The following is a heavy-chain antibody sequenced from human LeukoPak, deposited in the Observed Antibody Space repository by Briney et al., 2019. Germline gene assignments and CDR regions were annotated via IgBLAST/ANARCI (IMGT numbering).Heavy chain of an antibody. CDR1: GGSISSYY. V-gene: IGHV4-59*01. CDR3: ARSVGGDSSGYPPSY. D-gene: IGHD3-22*01. CDR2: IYYSGST. J-gene: IGHJ4*02. Sequence: SETLSLTCTVSGGSISSYYWSWIRQPPGKGLEWIGYIYYSGSTNYNPSLKSRVTVSVDTSKNQFSLKLSSVTAADTAVYYCARSVGGDSSGYPPSYWGQGTLVTVSS.